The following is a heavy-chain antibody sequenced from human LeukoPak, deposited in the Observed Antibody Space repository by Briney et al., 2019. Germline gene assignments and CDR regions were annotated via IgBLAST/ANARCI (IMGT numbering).Heavy chain of an antibody. D-gene: IGHD2-15*01. J-gene: IGHJ4*02. CDR2: INPNSGGT. V-gene: IGHV1-2*02. CDR1: GYTFTGDY. CDR3: ARDDCSGGSCFPDY. Sequence: ASVKVSCKASGYTFTGDYMHWVRQAPGQGLEWMGWINPNSGGTNYAQKLQGRVTMTTDTSTSTAYMELRSLRSDDTAVYYCARDDCSGGSCFPDYWGQGTLVTVSS.